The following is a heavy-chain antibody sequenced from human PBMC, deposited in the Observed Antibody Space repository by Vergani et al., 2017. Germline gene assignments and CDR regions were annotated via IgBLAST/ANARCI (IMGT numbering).Heavy chain of an antibody. Sequence: EVQLVESGGGLVKPGGSLRLSCAASGFTFSSYSMNWVRQAPGKGLEWVSSISSSSSYIYYADSVKGRFTISRDNAKNSLYLQMNSLRAEDTAVYYCARSGYDFWSGYYLYWGQGTLVTVSS. D-gene: IGHD3-3*01. V-gene: IGHV3-21*01. CDR3: ARSGYDFWSGYYLY. CDR1: GFTFSSYS. J-gene: IGHJ4*02. CDR2: ISSSSSYI.